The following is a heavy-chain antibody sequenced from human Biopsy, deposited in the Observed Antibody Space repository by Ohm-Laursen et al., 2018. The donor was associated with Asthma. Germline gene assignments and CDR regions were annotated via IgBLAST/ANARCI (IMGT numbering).Heavy chain of an antibody. V-gene: IGHV3-53*01. Sequence: SLRLSCSASGFTVSRDHMFWVRQAPGKGLEWASVIYSGGTSHTADSVRVRFTISRDFSKNTLHLQMHSLRAEDTAVYYCARGDSSNWSHYYFDYWGQGTLVTVSS. CDR3: ARGDSSNWSHYYFDY. CDR2: IYSGGTS. CDR1: GFTVSRDH. D-gene: IGHD3-22*01. J-gene: IGHJ4*02.